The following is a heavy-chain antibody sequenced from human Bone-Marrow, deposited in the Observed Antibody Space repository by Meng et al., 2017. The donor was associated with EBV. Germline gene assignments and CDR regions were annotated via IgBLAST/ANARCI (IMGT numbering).Heavy chain of an antibody. CDR1: GSTFSSYA. J-gene: IGHJ4*02. D-gene: IGHD4-17*01. V-gene: IGHV3-23*04. CDR3: AKDHLRETPYYFDY. CDR2: ISGSGGST. Sequence: EGRRVGSGGGLVNPGGSLRLSCAASGSTFSSYAMSWVRQAPGKGLEWVSAISGSGGSTYYADSVKGRFTISRDNSKNTLYLQMNSLRAEDTAVYYCAKDHLRETPYYFDYWGQGTLVTVSS.